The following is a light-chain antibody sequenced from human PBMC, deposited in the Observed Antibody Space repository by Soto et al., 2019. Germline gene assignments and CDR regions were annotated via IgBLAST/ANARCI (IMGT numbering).Light chain of an antibody. CDR2: EVS. CDR1: SSDVGGYNY. V-gene: IGLV2-14*01. J-gene: IGLJ2*01. Sequence: QSALTQPASVSESPGQSITISCTGTSSDVGGYNYVSWYQQHPGKAPKLMIYEVSNRPSGVSNRFSGSKSGNTASLTISGLQAEDEANYYCSSYTSSNTLVFGAGTQLTVL. CDR3: SSYTSSNTLV.